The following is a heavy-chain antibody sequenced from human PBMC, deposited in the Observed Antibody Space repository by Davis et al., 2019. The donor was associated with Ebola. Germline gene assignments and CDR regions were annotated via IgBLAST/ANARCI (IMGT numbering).Heavy chain of an antibody. Sequence: GGSLRLSCAASGFTFSSYAMTWVRQAPGKGLEWVSSISGSGGSTYYADSVKGRFTISRDNAKNTLYLQMNSLRAEDTAVYYCARDRSGTSGWSPFDYWGQGSLVTVSS. CDR1: GFTFSSYA. CDR2: ISGSGGST. V-gene: IGHV3-23*01. J-gene: IGHJ4*02. CDR3: ARDRSGTSGWSPFDY. D-gene: IGHD6-19*01.